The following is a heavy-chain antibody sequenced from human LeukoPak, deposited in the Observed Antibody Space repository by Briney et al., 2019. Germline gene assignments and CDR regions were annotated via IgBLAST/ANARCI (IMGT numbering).Heavy chain of an antibody. CDR3: ARDTTRITIFGVVLTGMDV. CDR1: GGSISSGDYY. CDR2: IYYSGGT. D-gene: IGHD3-3*01. V-gene: IGHV4-30-4*01. Sequence: SETLSLTCTVSGGSISSGDYYWSWIRQPPGKGLEWIGYIYYSGGTYYNPSLKSRVTISVDTSKNQFSLKLSSVTAADTAVYYCARDTTRITIFGVVLTGMDVWGQGTTVTVSS. J-gene: IGHJ6*02.